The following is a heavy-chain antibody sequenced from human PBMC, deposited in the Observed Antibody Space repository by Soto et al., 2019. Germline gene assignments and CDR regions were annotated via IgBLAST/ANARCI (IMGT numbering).Heavy chain of an antibody. CDR3: DRCFGLPTTIFGVVNYYYYGKEV. Sequence: ASVNVSCKAAGYTFTSYSRHWVRQAPGQRLELMGWINAGNGNTKYSHKFQGRVTITRDTSASTAYMELSSLRSEDTAVYFSDRCFGLPTTIFGVVNYYYYGKEVWGQGTTVSVSS. J-gene: IGHJ6*02. CDR2: INAGNGNT. V-gene: IGHV1-3*01. D-gene: IGHD3-3*01. CDR1: GYTFTSYS.